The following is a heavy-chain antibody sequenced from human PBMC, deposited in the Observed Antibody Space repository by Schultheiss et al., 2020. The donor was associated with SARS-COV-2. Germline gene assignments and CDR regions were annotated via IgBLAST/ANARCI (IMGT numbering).Heavy chain of an antibody. V-gene: IGHV3-23*01. Sequence: GESLKISCTASGFTFGDYAMSWVRQAPGKGLEWVSAISGSGGSTYYADSVKGRFTISRDNSKNALYLQMSSLRAEDTAVYYCAKEGDVSWGQGTMVTVSS. CDR2: ISGSGGST. D-gene: IGHD5-24*01. CDR3: AKEGDVS. J-gene: IGHJ3*01. CDR1: GFTFGDYA.